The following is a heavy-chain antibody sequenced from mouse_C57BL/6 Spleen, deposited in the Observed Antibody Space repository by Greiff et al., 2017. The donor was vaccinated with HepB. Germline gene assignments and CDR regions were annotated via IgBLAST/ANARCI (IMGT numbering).Heavy chain of an antibody. J-gene: IGHJ1*03. D-gene: IGHD2-4*01. CDR1: GYTFTSYW. Sequence: QVQLQQPGAELVKPGASVKMSCKASGYTFTSYWITWVKQRPGQGLEWIGDIYPGSGSTNYNEKFKSKATLTVDTSSSTAYMQLSSLTSEDSAVYDCARGPYEYDGVYWYFDVWGTGTTVTVSS. CDR3: ARGPYEYDGVYWYFDV. V-gene: IGHV1-55*01. CDR2: IYPGSGST.